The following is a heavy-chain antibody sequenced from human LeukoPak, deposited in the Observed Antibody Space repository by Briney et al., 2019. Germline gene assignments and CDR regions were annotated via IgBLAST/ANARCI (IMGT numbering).Heavy chain of an antibody. Sequence: GGSPRLSCAAPGFTFTGSAMHWVRQASGKGLEWVGHIRSKANSYATAYAASVNGRFTISRDDSRNTAYLQMNSLKTEDTAVYFCTTNGYTYGFPFDNWGQGTLVTVSS. CDR1: GFTFTGSA. V-gene: IGHV3-73*01. CDR3: TTNGYTYGFPFDN. J-gene: IGHJ4*02. D-gene: IGHD5-18*01. CDR2: IRSKANSYAT.